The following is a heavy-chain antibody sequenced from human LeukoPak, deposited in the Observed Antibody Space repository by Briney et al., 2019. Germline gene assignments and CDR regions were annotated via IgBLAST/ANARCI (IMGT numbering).Heavy chain of an antibody. CDR1: GDSISIYY. V-gene: IGHV4-59*08. CDR3: TRRAGRSFDY. J-gene: IGHJ4*02. Sequence: SETLSLTCTVSGDSISIYYWSCSRHPPRKGRGWGGYIYYSGSVNYNLFIKSRVTISVDTSKKQISRKLRSVTAETRAGYYCTRRAGRSFDYWGQGTLVTVSS. CDR2: IYYSGSV.